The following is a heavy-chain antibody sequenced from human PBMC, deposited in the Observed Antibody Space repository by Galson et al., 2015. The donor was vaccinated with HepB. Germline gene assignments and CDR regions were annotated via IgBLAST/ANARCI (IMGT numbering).Heavy chain of an antibody. CDR2: ISDSGAGT. CDR3: AKLACGDTSCFVNY. CDR1: GFTFSSYA. Sequence: SLRLSCAASGFTFSSYATSWVRQAPGKGLEWVPSISDSGAGTNYADSVKGRFTISRDNSKKTLYLQMNSLRAEDTAVYYCAKLACGDTSCFVNYWGQGTLVTVSS. V-gene: IGHV3-23*01. D-gene: IGHD2-21*01. J-gene: IGHJ4*02.